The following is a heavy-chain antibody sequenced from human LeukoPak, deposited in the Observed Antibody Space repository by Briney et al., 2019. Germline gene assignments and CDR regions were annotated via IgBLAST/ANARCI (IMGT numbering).Heavy chain of an antibody. CDR3: ARRWALWYSSTIRSSRYFDY. CDR1: GGTFSSYA. CDR2: INPNSGGT. D-gene: IGHD6-13*01. J-gene: IGHJ4*02. Sequence: GASVKVSCKASGGTFSSYAISWVRQAPGQGLEWMGWINPNSGGTNYAQKFQGRVTMTRDTSISTAYMELSRLRSDDTAVYYCARRWALWYSSTIRSSRYFDYWGQGTLVTVSS. V-gene: IGHV1-2*02.